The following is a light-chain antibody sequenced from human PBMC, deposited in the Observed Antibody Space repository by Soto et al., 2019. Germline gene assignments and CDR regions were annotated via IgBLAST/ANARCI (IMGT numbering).Light chain of an antibody. J-gene: IGKJ1*01. V-gene: IGKV3-20*01. CDR3: QQYVSSPWT. CDR1: QSVTSNY. CDR2: GAS. Sequence: EIVLTQSPGTLSLSPGERATLSCRASQSVTSNYLAWYQQKPGQAPRLLIYGASSRATGIPDRFSGSGSGTDFTLTISRLEPEDFAVYYCQQYVSSPWTFGQWTKVEIK.